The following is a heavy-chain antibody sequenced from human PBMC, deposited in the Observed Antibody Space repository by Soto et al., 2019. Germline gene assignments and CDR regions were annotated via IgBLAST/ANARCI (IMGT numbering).Heavy chain of an antibody. D-gene: IGHD3-22*01. CDR1: EFTFSKYW. CDR2: INMDGTKT. V-gene: IGHV3-74*01. CDR3: ARDYYYDSRSSSVNWFDP. J-gene: IGHJ5*02. Sequence: GGSLRLSCVASEFTFSKYWMHWVRQAPGKGLVWVSRINMDGTKTAYADSVKGRFTVSRDNANNTLYLQMNSLGVEDAAVYYCARDYYYDSRSSSVNWFDPWGQGTLVTVSS.